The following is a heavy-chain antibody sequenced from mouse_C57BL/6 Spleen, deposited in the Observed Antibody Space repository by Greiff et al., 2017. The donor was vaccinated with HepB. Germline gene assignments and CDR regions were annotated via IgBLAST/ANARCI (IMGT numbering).Heavy chain of an antibody. D-gene: IGHD2-5*01. J-gene: IGHJ2*01. CDR3: ARSPYSNYGYFDY. CDR2: IYPGDGDT. Sequence: QVQLQQSGAELVKPGASVKISCKASGYAFSSYWMNWVKQRPGKGLEWIGQIYPGDGDTNYNGKFKGKATLTADKSSSTAYMQLSSLTSEDSAVYFCARSPYSNYGYFDYWGQGTTLTVSS. V-gene: IGHV1-80*01. CDR1: GYAFSSYW.